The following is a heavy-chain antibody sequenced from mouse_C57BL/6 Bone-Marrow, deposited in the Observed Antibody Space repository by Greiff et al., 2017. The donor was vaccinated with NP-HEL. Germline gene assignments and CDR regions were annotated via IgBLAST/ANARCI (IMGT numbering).Heavy chain of an antibody. Sequence: EVKLVESGGGLVQPGGSLKLSCAASGFTFSDYYMYWVRQTPEKRLEWVAYISNGGGSTYYPDTVKGRFTISRDSAKNTLYLQMSSLKSEDTAMYYCARELGGYPAWFAYWGQGTLVTVSA. V-gene: IGHV5-12*01. J-gene: IGHJ3*01. CDR2: ISNGGGST. CDR3: ARELGGYPAWFAY. D-gene: IGHD2-2*01. CDR1: GFTFSDYY.